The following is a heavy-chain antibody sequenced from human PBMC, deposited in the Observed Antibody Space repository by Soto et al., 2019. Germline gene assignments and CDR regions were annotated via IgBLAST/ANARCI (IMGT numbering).Heavy chain of an antibody. CDR2: IWYDGSNK. Sequence: GGSLRLSCAASGFTFSSYGMHWVRQAPGKGLEWVAVIWYDGSNKYYADSVKGRFTISRDNSKNTLYLQMNSLRAEDTAVYYCARADYYDSSGLGYYFDYWGQGTLVTVSS. J-gene: IGHJ4*02. D-gene: IGHD3-22*01. CDR3: ARADYYDSSGLGYYFDY. CDR1: GFTFSSYG. V-gene: IGHV3-33*01.